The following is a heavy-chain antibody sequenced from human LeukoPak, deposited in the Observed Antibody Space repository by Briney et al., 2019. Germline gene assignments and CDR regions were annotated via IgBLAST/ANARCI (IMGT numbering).Heavy chain of an antibody. D-gene: IGHD2-2*01. CDR1: GYTFTSYD. CDR2: MNPNSGNT. CDR3: ARRYCSSTSCPIFDY. Sequence: ASVKVSCKASGYTFTSYDINWVRQATGQGLEWMGWMNPNSGNTGYAQKFQGRVTMTRNTSISTAYMELSRLRSDDTAVYYCARRYCSSTSCPIFDYWGQGTLVTVSS. V-gene: IGHV1-8*01. J-gene: IGHJ4*02.